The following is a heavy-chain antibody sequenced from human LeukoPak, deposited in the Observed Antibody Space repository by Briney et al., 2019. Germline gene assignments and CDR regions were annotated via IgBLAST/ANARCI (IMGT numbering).Heavy chain of an antibody. CDR3: ARDREDSGYSIANFDP. V-gene: IGHV4-39*07. CDR1: GGSISSSSYY. J-gene: IGHJ5*02. D-gene: IGHD3-22*01. Sequence: SETLSLTCTVSGGSISSSSYYWGWIRQPPGKGLEWIGSIYYSGSTYYNPSLKSRVTISVDTSKNQFSLKLSSVTAADTAVYYCARDREDSGYSIANFDPWGQGTRVTVSS. CDR2: IYYSGST.